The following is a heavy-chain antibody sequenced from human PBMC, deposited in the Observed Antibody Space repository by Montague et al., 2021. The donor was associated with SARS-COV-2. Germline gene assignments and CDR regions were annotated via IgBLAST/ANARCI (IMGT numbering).Heavy chain of an antibody. CDR2: IYHSGST. V-gene: IGHV4-38-2*02. J-gene: IGHJ5*02. Sequence: SETLSLTCTVSGYSISSGYCWGWIRQPPGKGLGWIGSIYHSGSTYYNPSLKSRVTISVDTSKNQFSLKLSSVTAADTAVYYCARDCYDYGSGSYQRWFDPWGQGTLVTVSS. CDR3: ARDCYDYGSGSYQRWFDP. D-gene: IGHD3-10*01. CDR1: GYSISSGYC.